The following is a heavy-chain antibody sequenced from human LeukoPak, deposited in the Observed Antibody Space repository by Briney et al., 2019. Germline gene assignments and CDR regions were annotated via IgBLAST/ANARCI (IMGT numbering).Heavy chain of an antibody. Sequence: PSETLSLTCTVSGRSISSYYWSWIRQPPGKGLEWIGYIYYSGSTNYNPSLKRRVTISVDTSKNQFSLKLSSVTAADTAVYYCARVTAMVYDSDYWGQGTLVTVSS. V-gene: IGHV4-59*01. D-gene: IGHD5-18*01. CDR3: ARVTAMVYDSDY. CDR2: IYYSGST. CDR1: GRSISSYY. J-gene: IGHJ4*02.